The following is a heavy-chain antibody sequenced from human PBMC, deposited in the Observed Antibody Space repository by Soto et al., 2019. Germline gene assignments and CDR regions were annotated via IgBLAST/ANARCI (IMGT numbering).Heavy chain of an antibody. CDR2: ITTLGTSI. Sequence: QVQLVESGGGLVKPGGSLRLSCAASGFTFSDHSMSWIRQAPGKGLEWLAYITTLGTSIFYADSVKGRFTISRDNAKNSLSLEMDSLTADDTARYYCARIDSSGGYSFDSWGQGTLLTVSS. D-gene: IGHD6-19*01. J-gene: IGHJ4*02. V-gene: IGHV3-11*01. CDR3: ARIDSSGGYSFDS. CDR1: GFTFSDHS.